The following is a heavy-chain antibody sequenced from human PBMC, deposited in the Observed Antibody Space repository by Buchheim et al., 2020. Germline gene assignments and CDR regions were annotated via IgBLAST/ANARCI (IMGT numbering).Heavy chain of an antibody. D-gene: IGHD1-7*01. CDR3: ASSTSITGTTVLRINDAFDI. Sequence: VQLVESGGGVVQPGRSLRLSCAASGFTFSSYGMHWVRQAPGKGLEWVANIKQDGSEKYYVDSVKGRFTISRDNAKNSLYLQMNSLRAEDTAVYYCASSTSITGTTVLRINDAFDIWGQGT. J-gene: IGHJ3*02. V-gene: IGHV3-7*01. CDR1: GFTFSSYG. CDR2: IKQDGSEK.